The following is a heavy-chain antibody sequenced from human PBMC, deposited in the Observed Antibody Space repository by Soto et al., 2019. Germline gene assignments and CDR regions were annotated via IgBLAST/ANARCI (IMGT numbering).Heavy chain of an antibody. CDR2: ISSSSSTI. Sequence: GGSLRLSCAASGFTFSSYSMNWVRQAPRKGLEWVSYISSSSSTIYYADSVKGRFTISRDNAKNSLYLQMNSLRAEDTAVYYCAREGRVTRVRGVIGYYMDVWGKGTTVTVSS. CDR1: GFTFSSYS. CDR3: AREGRVTRVRGVIGYYMDV. D-gene: IGHD3-10*01. J-gene: IGHJ6*03. V-gene: IGHV3-48*01.